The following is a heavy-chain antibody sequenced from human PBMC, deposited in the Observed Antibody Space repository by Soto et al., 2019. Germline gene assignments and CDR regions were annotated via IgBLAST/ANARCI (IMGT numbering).Heavy chain of an antibody. CDR2: ISATGGST. V-gene: IGHV3-23*01. D-gene: IGHD1-1*01. Sequence: GGSLRLSCAASAFTPNNYAMNWVRQAPGKGLEWVATISATGGSTYYADSVKGRFTISRDNSKNTLYLQMNGLRVEDTAVYFCAKDRLAGTFHYWGQGPQVTV. CDR3: AKDRLAGTFHY. J-gene: IGHJ4*02. CDR1: AFTPNNYA.